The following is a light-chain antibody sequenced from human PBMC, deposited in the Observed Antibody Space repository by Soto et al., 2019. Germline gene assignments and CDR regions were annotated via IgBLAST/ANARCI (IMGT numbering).Light chain of an antibody. CDR3: QQYGNSPFT. Sequence: EIVLTQSPGTLSFSPGERATHACRASQSVSSNFLAWYQQKPGQAPRLLIYGASSRATGIPDRFGGSGSGTDFTLTISRLEPEDFAVYYRQQYGNSPFTFGPGTKVGIK. J-gene: IGKJ3*01. CDR1: QSVSSNF. CDR2: GAS. V-gene: IGKV3-20*01.